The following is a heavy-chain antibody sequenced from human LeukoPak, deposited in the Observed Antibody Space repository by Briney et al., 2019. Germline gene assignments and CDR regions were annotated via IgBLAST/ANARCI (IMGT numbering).Heavy chain of an antibody. CDR2: IYYSGST. CDR1: GGSISSSSYY. Sequence: SETLSLTCTVSGGSISSSSYYWGWIRQPPGKGLEWIGSIYYSGSTYYNPSLKSRVTISVDTSKNQFSLKLSSVTAADTAVYYCARGIRQSSWYGGYYYYYYYMDVWGKGTTVTVSS. J-gene: IGHJ6*03. V-gene: IGHV4-39*07. CDR3: ARGIRQSSWYGGYYYYYYYMDV. D-gene: IGHD6-13*01.